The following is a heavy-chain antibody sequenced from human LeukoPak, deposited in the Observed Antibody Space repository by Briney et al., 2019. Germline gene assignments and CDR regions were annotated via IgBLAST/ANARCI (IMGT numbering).Heavy chain of an antibody. J-gene: IGHJ5*02. V-gene: IGHV3-23*01. CDR1: GFDLSTYA. Sequence: GGSLRLSCAASGFDLSTYAMTWVRQAPAKGLEWVSSIRIGGGGTYYADSVKGRFTISRDNSENTLHLQMNNLRVGDTAKYFCARCMVLSQGWCNWFDPWGQETLVTVSS. D-gene: IGHD6-13*01. CDR2: IRIGGGGT. CDR3: ARCMVLSQGWCNWFDP.